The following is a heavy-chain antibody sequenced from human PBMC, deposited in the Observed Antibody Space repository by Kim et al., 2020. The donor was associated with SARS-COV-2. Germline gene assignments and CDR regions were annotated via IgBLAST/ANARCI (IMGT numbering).Heavy chain of an antibody. J-gene: IGHJ4*02. Sequence: GGSLRLSCAASGFTFSSYGMHWVRQAPGKGLEWVAVISYDGSNKYYADSVKGRFTISRDTSKNTLYLQMNSLRAEDTAVYYFSKGFNRDHSFASWGQAT. CDR3: SKGFNRDHSFAS. V-gene: IGHV3-30*18. CDR2: ISYDGSNK. CDR1: GFTFSSYG.